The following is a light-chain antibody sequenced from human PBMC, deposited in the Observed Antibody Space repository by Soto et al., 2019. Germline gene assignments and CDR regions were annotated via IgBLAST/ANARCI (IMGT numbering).Light chain of an antibody. CDR2: DVS. J-gene: IGLJ2*01. Sequence: QSALTQPASVSGSPGQSITFSCTGTSNDIGGYNYVSWYQQHPGKAPKLMIFDVSNRPSGVSYRFSGSKSGNTASLTISGLQAEDEADYYCSSYTSSSTLLFGGGTKLTV. V-gene: IGLV2-14*01. CDR1: SNDIGGYNY. CDR3: SSYTSSSTLL.